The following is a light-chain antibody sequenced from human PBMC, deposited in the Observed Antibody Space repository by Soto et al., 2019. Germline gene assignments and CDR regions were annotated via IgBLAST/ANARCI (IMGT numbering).Light chain of an antibody. CDR3: SSYTSSSTGV. CDR2: DVS. V-gene: IGLV2-14*01. Sequence: QSALTQPASVSGSPGQSITISCTGTSSDVGGYKYVSWYQQHPGKAPKLMIYDVSNRPSGVSNRFSASKSGNTASLTISGLQAEDEADYYYSSYTSSSTGVFGTGTKVTVL. J-gene: IGLJ1*01. CDR1: SSDVGGYKY.